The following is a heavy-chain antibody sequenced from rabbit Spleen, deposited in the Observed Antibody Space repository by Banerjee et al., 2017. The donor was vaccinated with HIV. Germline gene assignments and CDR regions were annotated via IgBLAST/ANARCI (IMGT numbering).Heavy chain of an antibody. CDR3: ARAGFAGFGHDL. D-gene: IGHD4-2*01. CDR2: IAGSSSGFT. CDR1: GFSFSSSDY. V-gene: IGHV1S40*01. Sequence: QSLEESGGGLVQPEGSLALTCKASGFSFSSSDYICWVRQAPGKGLEWISCIAGSSSGFTYSATWAKGRFTFSKTSSTAVTLQMTSLTAADTATYFCARAGFAGFGHDLWGPGTLVTVS. J-gene: IGHJ4*01.